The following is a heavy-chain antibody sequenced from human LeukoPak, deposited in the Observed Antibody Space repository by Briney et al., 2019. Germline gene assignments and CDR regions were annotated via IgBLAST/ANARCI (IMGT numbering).Heavy chain of an antibody. Sequence: GGSLRLSCTASGFSVGNNYMSWVRQSPGRGLEWVSVIYAGGGTFYSDSVKGGFTVSRDDSRNTVHLQMNSLRADDTAVYYCATEGGGFSSAWYMWDNWGQGTLVTVSS. CDR2: IYAGGGT. CDR3: ATEGGGFSSAWYMWDN. CDR1: GFSVGNNY. V-gene: IGHV3-53*01. D-gene: IGHD6-19*01. J-gene: IGHJ4*02.